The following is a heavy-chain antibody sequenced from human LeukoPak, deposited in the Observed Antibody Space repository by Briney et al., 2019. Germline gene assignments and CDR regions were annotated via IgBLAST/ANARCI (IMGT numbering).Heavy chain of an antibody. CDR2: IHFSGST. D-gene: IGHD6-13*01. J-gene: IGHJ3*02. CDR3: ALDSSGWSDDSFDI. Sequence: SETLSLTCTVSDASISGYYWSWIRQPPGKGLEWIGSIHFSGSTNYNPSLRSRVTISVDTSKNHFSLNLNSVTAADTAIYYCALDSSGWSDDSFDIWGQGTMVTVSS. V-gene: IGHV4-59*01. CDR1: DASISGYY.